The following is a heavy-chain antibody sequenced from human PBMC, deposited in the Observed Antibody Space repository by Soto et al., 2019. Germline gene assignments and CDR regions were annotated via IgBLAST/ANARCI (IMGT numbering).Heavy chain of an antibody. V-gene: IGHV3-30-3*01. CDR3: ARDMYSSDYFVKWFEP. D-gene: IGHD6-19*01. Sequence: ESGGGVVQPGRSLRLSCTASGFSFSSYAMYWFRQPPGKGLEWVAVISHDGINKHYADSVKGRVTVSRDNSNHSLDLQLNSLRGEDTAMYYCARDMYSSDYFVKWFEPWGQGTLDTVSS. CDR1: GFSFSSYA. J-gene: IGHJ5*02. CDR2: ISHDGINK.